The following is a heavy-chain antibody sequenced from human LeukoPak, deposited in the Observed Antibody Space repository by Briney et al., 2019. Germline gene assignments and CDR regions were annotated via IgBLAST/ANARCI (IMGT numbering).Heavy chain of an antibody. D-gene: IGHD2-15*01. CDR3: ARGVAAGGRRLDP. CDR2: INPNSGGI. CDR1: GYSFTGYW. V-gene: IGHV1-2*02. J-gene: IGHJ5*02. Sequence: GASVKVSCKTSGYSFTGYWIHWVRQAPGQGFEWLGWINPNSGGINYAQKFQDSVSMTRDTSINTVYMELSSLRLDDTAVYYCARGVAAGGRRLDPWGQGTLITVSS.